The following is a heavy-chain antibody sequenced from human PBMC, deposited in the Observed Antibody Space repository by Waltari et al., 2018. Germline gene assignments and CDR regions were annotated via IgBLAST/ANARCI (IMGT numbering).Heavy chain of an antibody. D-gene: IGHD3-10*01. J-gene: IGHJ6*02. CDR1: GFTLRSHS. V-gene: IGHV3-48*01. CDR3: ARRGPGPLYGMDV. CDR2: ISSSSSTI. Sequence: EVQLVESGGGLVQPGGSLRPSWPASGFTLRSHSMTRVLQAPGKGLEWVSYISSSSSTIYYADSVKGRFTISRDNAKNSLYLQMNSLRAEDTAVYYCARRGPGPLYGMDVWGQGTTVTVSS.